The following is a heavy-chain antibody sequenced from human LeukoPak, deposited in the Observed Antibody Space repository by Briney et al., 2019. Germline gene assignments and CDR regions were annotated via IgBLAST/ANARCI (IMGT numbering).Heavy chain of an antibody. CDR1: GGSISSGDYY. CDR2: IYYSGST. J-gene: IGHJ5*02. CDR3: ARAPPHYYYDSSGYSP. V-gene: IGHV4-30-4*01. Sequence: PSETLSLTCTVSGGSISSGDYYWSWIRQPPGKGLEWIGYIYYSGSTYYNPSLKSRVTIPVDTSKNQFSLKLSSVTAADTAVYYCARAPPHYYYDSSGYSPWGQGTLVTVSS. D-gene: IGHD3-22*01.